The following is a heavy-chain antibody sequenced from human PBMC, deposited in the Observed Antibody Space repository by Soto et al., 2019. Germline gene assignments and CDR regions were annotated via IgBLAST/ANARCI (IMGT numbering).Heavy chain of an antibody. CDR3: ARAFAYFDA. D-gene: IGHD3-3*01. Sequence: PETLSLTCTVSGGSISSYYWSWIRQPPGKGLEWIGYVYHTGRTSYNPSLKSRVSISMDTSKNQFSLNLDSVTAADTAVYFCARAFAYFDAWGQGTLVTVAS. J-gene: IGHJ4*02. CDR1: GGSISSYY. CDR2: VYHTGRT. V-gene: IGHV4-59*01.